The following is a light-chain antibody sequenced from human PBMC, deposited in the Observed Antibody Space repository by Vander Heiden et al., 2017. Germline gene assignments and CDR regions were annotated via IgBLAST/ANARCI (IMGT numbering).Light chain of an antibody. V-gene: IGLV6-57*02. J-gene: IGLJ3*02. CDR2: EDN. Sequence: NFMLTQPHSVSESPGQTVTISCTGSSGSMASNYVQWYQQRPGSAPTTVIYEDNQRPSGVPDRFSGSIDSSSNSASLTISGLKTEDEADYYCQSYDSSNSWVFGGGTKLTVL. CDR3: QSYDSSNSWV. CDR1: SGSMASNY.